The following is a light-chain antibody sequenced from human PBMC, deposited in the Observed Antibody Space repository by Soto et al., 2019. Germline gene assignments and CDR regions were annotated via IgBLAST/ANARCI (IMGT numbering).Light chain of an antibody. CDR2: GST. V-gene: IGLV1-40*01. Sequence: QAVVTQPPSVSGAPGQRVTISCTGSSSNIGTGYDVHWYQHLPGTAPKLLIFGSTNRPSGVPDRFSGSKSATSASLAITGLQAEDEADYYCQSYDSSLSAYVFGTGTKVTVL. CDR3: QSYDSSLSAYV. J-gene: IGLJ1*01. CDR1: SSNIGTGYD.